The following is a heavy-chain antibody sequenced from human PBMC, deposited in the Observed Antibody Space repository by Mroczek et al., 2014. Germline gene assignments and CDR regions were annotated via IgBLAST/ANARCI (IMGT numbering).Heavy chain of an antibody. D-gene: IGHD3-22*01. V-gene: IGHV3-33*01. Sequence: VQLVETGGGVVQPGRSLRLSCAASAFTFSNYGMHWVRQAPGKGLEWVAVIWYDGSNKYYADSVKGRFTISRDNSKNTLYLQMNSLRAEDTAVYYCARDRTYDTSGFPTRDAFDIVGPRDNGHRLF. J-gene: IGHJ3*02. CDR3: ARDRTYDTSGFPTRDAFDI. CDR2: IWYDGSNK. CDR1: AFTFSNYG.